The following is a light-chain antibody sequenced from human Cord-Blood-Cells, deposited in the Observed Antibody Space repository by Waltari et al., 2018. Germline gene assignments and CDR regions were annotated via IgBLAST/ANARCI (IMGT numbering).Light chain of an antibody. V-gene: IGKV2-28*01. Sequence: MVMTSSHPPLPVPPEKPAIISCRHSQSLFSSNRYNYLDWYQQNPGQPPQLLIYWGSNRDSGVPDRFSGSGSGTDFTLNISRVEAEDVGVYYCMQAQQTLYTFGQGTKLEIK. J-gene: IGKJ2*01. CDR1: QSLFSSNRYNY. CDR2: WGS. CDR3: MQAQQTLYT.